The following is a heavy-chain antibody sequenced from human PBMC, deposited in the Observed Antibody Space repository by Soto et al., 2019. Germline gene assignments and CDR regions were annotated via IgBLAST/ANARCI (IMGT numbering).Heavy chain of an antibody. D-gene: IGHD4-17*01. CDR3: ARSVSGDYDVVDY. V-gene: IGHV3-21*01. CDR1: GFTFSSYS. Sequence: GGSLILSCAASGFTFSSYSMNWVRQAPGKGLEWVSSISSSSSYIYYADSVKGRFTISRDNAKNSLYLQMNSLRAEDTAVYYCARSVSGDYDVVDYWGQGTLVTVS. CDR2: ISSSSSYI. J-gene: IGHJ4*02.